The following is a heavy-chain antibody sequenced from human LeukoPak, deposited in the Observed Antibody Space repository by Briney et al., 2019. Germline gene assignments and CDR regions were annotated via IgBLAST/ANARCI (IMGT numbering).Heavy chain of an antibody. CDR2: IHSSGST. D-gene: IGHD3-22*01. CDR1: GGSISSYC. J-gene: IGHJ3*02. CDR3: ARALGYYDSSGYSTDAFDI. Sequence: SETLSLTCTVSGGSISSYCWSWIRQPPGKGLEWIGYIHSSGSTNYNPSLKSRLTISVDASKNQFSLKLSSVTAADTAVYYCARALGYYDSSGYSTDAFDIWGQGTMVTVSS. V-gene: IGHV4-59*01.